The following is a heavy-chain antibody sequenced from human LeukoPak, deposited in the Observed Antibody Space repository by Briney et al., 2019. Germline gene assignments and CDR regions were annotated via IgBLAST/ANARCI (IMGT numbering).Heavy chain of an antibody. D-gene: IGHD3-10*02. CDR2: IYSGGST. V-gene: IGHV3-66*01. CDR1: GFPVSSNY. J-gene: IGHJ6*04. CDR3: AELGITMIGGV. Sequence: GALRLSCAASGFPVSSNYMSWVRQAPGKGLEWVSVIYSGGSTYYADSVKGRFTISRDNAKNSLYLQMNSLRAEDAAVYYCAELGITMIGGVWGKGTTVTISS.